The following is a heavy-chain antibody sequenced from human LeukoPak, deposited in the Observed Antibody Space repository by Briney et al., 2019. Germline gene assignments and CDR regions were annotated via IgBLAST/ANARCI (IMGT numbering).Heavy chain of an antibody. J-gene: IGHJ4*02. CDR3: ARGGKNFDY. CDR2: IYHSGST. Sequence: SQTLSLTCAVSGGSIGSGGYSWSWIRQPPGKGLEWIGYIYHSGSTYYNPSLKSRVTISVDRSKNQFSLKLSSVTAADTAVYYCARGGKNFDYWGQGTLVTVSS. V-gene: IGHV4-30-2*01. D-gene: IGHD6-25*01. CDR1: GGSIGSGGYS.